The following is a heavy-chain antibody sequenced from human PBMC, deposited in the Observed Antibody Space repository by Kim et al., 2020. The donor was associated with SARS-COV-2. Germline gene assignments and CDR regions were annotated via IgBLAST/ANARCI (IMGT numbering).Heavy chain of an antibody. CDR2: ILPMVDIP. CDR3: AR. Sequence: SVKVSCKASGGTFSNYAVNWVRQAPGQGLEWMGRILPMVDIPNYARNFQGRLTTTADKSTSTAYMELTGLTSADTAGYYCARGGQ. CDR1: GGTFSNYA. J-gene: IGHJ6*01. V-gene: IGHV1-69*04.